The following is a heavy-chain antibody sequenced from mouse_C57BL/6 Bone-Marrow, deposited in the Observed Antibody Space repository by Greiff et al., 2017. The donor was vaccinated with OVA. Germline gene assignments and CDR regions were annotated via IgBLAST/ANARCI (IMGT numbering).Heavy chain of an antibody. V-gene: IGHV1-7*01. CDR3: ASPYYGSNPYWYFDV. CDR1: GYTFTSYW. J-gene: IGHJ1*03. Sequence: QVQLQQPGAELVKPGASVKLSCKASGYTFTSYWMHWVKQRPGQGLEWIGYINPSSGYTKYNQKFKDKATLTADKSSSTAYMQLSSLTYEDSAVSYGASPYYGSNPYWYFDVWGTGTTVTVSS. D-gene: IGHD1-1*01. CDR2: INPSSGYT.